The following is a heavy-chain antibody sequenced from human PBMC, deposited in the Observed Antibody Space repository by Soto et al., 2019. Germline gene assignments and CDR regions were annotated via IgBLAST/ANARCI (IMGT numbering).Heavy chain of an antibody. CDR1: VFTFSSYA. CDR2: ISGSGGST. J-gene: IGHJ4*02. Sequence: PVGSLRLSCASSVFTFSSYAMSCVRQVPGKWLEWVSAISGSGGSTYYADSVKGRFTISRDNSKNTLYLQMNSLRAEDTAVYYCAKYDGRTKVDDWGKGTLLTVFS. CDR3: AKYDGRTKVDD. V-gene: IGHV3-23*01. D-gene: IGHD1-7*01.